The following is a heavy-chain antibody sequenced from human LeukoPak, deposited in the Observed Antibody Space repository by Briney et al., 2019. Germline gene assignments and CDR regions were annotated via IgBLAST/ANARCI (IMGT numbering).Heavy chain of an antibody. CDR3: ARVNYDSSGYYPLFFYYYYYMDV. Sequence: ASVKVSCKASGYTFTGYYMHWVRQAPGQGLEWMGWISAYNGNTNYAQKFQGRVTMTTDTSTSTAYMELRSPRSDDTAVYYCARVNYDSSGYYPLFFYYYYYMDVWGKGTTVTISS. J-gene: IGHJ6*03. V-gene: IGHV1-18*04. D-gene: IGHD3-22*01. CDR2: ISAYNGNT. CDR1: GYTFTGYY.